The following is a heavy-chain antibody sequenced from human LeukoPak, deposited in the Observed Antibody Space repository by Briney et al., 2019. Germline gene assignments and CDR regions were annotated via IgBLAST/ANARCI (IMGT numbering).Heavy chain of an antibody. CDR3: AREPIKGTPAGYGFDI. D-gene: IGHD3-10*01. CDR2: INNGGIT. J-gene: IGHJ3*02. CDR1: GGPFSGYY. Sequence: SETLSLTCGVFGGPFSGYYWRWIRQSPGKGLEWIGEINNGGITNYHPSLRSRVTISVKTSRNQFSLNRTSVSAATTAVYFCAREPIKGTPAGYGFDIWGQGTKVTVSS. V-gene: IGHV4-34*01.